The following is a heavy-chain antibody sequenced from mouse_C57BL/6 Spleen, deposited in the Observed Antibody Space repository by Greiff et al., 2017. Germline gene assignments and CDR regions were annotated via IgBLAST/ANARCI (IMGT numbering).Heavy chain of an antibody. CDR3: TTPYYGSSYPAWFAY. CDR2: IDPEDGDT. Sequence: VQLQQSGAELVRPGASVKLSCTASGFNIKDYYMHWVKQRPEQGLEWIGRIDPEDGDTEYAPKFQGKATMTADTSSNTAYLQLSSLTSEDTAVYYCTTPYYGSSYPAWFAYWGQGTLVTVSA. J-gene: IGHJ3*01. D-gene: IGHD1-1*01. CDR1: GFNIKDYY. V-gene: IGHV14-1*01.